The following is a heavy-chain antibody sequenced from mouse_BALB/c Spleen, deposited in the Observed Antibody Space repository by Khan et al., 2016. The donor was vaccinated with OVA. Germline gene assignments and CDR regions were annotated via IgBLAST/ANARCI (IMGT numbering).Heavy chain of an antibody. CDR2: VDPFNGGT. CDR3: TRHGYVAWFAY. Sequence: VQLKQSGPELMKPGASVKISCKASGYSFTTYYIHWVKQSHGKSLGWIGYVDPFNGGTSSNQKFKGKATLTVDKSSSTAYMHLSSLTSEDSAVYYCTRHGYVAWFAYWGQGTLVTVSA. D-gene: IGHD2-2*01. V-gene: IGHV1S135*01. J-gene: IGHJ3*01. CDR1: GYSFTTYY.